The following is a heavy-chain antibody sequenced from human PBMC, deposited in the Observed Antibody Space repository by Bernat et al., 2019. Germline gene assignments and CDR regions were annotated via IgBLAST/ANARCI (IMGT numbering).Heavy chain of an antibody. CDR2: ISYDGSNK. Sequence: QVQLVESGGGVVPPGRSLRLFCAASGFTFISYGMHWLRQAPGKGLEWVAVISYDGSNKYYADSVKGRFTISRDNSKNTLYLQMNSQRAEDTAVYYCARDAGMYELDYWGQGTLVTVSS. D-gene: IGHD2-8*01. V-gene: IGHV3-30*03. CDR3: ARDAGMYELDY. CDR1: GFTFISYG. J-gene: IGHJ4*02.